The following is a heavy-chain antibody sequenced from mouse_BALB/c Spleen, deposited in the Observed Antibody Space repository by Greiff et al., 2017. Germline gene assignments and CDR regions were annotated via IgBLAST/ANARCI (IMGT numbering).Heavy chain of an antibody. D-gene: IGHD2-4*01. CDR2: IWGDGST. V-gene: IGHV2-6-6*01. Sequence: VMLVESGPGLVPPSQSLSITCTVSGFSLTNSGVHWVRQSPGKGLEWLGVIWGDGSTNYNSAFKSRLSISKDNSKSQVFLKMNSLHTDDTARYYCAKKDYDYDGYAMDYWGQGTSVTVSS. J-gene: IGHJ4*01. CDR3: AKKDYDYDGYAMDY. CDR1: GFSLTNSG.